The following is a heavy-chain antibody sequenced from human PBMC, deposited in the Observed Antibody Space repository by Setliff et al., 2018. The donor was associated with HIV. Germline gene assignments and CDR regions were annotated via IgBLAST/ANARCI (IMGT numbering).Heavy chain of an antibody. D-gene: IGHD3-10*01. Sequence: SETLSLTCTVSGGSISSHYWSWIRQSPGNGLEWIGYVYHSGTGTIRYNPSLKSRVTISVDTSKSQFSLKLNSMTAADTAAYYCARGGYYYDSGSSFDSWGQGTLVTVSS. J-gene: IGHJ4*02. CDR1: GGSISSHY. CDR3: ARGGYYYDSGSSFDS. CDR2: VYHSGTGTI. V-gene: IGHV4-59*11.